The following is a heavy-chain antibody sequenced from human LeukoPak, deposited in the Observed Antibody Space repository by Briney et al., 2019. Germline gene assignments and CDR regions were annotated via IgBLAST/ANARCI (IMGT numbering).Heavy chain of an antibody. V-gene: IGHV4-59*12. CDR2: IHYSGST. Sequence: SETLSLTCTVSGGSISSYYWSWIRQPPGKGLEWIGYIHYSGSTSYNPSLKSRVTMSVDTSKNQFSLKLSSVTAADTAVYYCARGRYYYDSSGAEYFQHWGQGTLVTVSS. D-gene: IGHD3-22*01. J-gene: IGHJ1*01. CDR1: GGSISSYY. CDR3: ARGRYYYDSSGAEYFQH.